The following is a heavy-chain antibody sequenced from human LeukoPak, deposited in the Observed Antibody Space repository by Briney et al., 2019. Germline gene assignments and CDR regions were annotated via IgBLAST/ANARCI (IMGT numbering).Heavy chain of an antibody. Sequence: SETLSLTCAVYGGSFSGYYWSWIRQPPGKGLGWIGEINHSGSTNYNPSLKSRVTISVDTSKNQFSLKLSSVTAADTAVYYCARGNRWFGEPIEDETDYWGQGTLVTVSS. J-gene: IGHJ4*02. CDR3: ARGNRWFGEPIEDETDY. V-gene: IGHV4-34*01. CDR2: INHSGST. D-gene: IGHD3-10*01. CDR1: GGSFSGYY.